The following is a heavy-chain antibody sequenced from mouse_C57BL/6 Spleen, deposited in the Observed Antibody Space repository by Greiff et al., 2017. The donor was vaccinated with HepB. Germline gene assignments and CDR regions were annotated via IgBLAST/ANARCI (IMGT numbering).Heavy chain of an antibody. CDR1: GYTFTSYW. Sequence: VQLQQPGAELVMPGASVKLSCKASGYTFTSYWMHWVKQSPGQGLEWIGEIDPSDSYTNYNQKFKGKSTLTVDKSSSTAYMQLSSLTSEDSAVYYCARYYYYGSSYGYFDYWGQGTTLTVSS. CDR3: ARYYYYGSSYGYFDY. J-gene: IGHJ2*01. V-gene: IGHV1-69*01. D-gene: IGHD1-1*01. CDR2: IDPSDSYT.